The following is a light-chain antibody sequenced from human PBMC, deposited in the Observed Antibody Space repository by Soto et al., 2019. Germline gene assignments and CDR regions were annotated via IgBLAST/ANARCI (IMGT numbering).Light chain of an antibody. Sequence: ERVMTQSTATLSVSPGERATLSCRASQSVSSNLAWYQQKPGQAPRLLIYGASSRATGIPDRFSGSGSGTDFTLTISRLEPEDFAVYYCQQYGSSRWTFGQGTKVDIK. CDR1: QSVSSN. V-gene: IGKV3-20*01. CDR2: GAS. CDR3: QQYGSSRWT. J-gene: IGKJ1*01.